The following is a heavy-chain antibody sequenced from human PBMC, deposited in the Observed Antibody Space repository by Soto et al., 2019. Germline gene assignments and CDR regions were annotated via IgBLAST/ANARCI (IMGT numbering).Heavy chain of an antibody. CDR3: ARGGLIRGVLYY. J-gene: IGHJ4*02. V-gene: IGHV4-34*01. CDR1: DGSSNNYY. D-gene: IGHD3-10*01. CDR2: INHSGST. Sequence: QVQLQQWGAGLLKPSETLSLTCAVYDGSSNNYYWSWIRQPPGKGLEWIGEINHSGSTNYNASLKSRLTISEDTSKKQFSLELRFVTAADTAVYYCARGGLIRGVLYYWGQGTLVTVSS.